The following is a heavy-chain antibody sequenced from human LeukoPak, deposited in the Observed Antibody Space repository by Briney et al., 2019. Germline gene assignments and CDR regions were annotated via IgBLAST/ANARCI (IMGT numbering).Heavy chain of an antibody. CDR3: ARDPIRNYYDSSGYYYRD. J-gene: IGHJ4*02. CDR2: IYYSGNT. V-gene: IGHV4-59*01. D-gene: IGHD3-22*01. CDR1: SGSISTYY. Sequence: SETLSLTCTVSSGSISTYYWSWIRQPPGKELEWIGYIYYSGNTHYNPSLKSRVTMSVDTSKNQFSLRLSSVSAADTAVYYCARDPIRNYYDSSGYYYRDWGQGTLVTVSS.